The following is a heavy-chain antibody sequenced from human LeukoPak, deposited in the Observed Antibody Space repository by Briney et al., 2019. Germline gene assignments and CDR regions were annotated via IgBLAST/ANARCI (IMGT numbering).Heavy chain of an antibody. CDR2: ISSNGGST. CDR3: ARVGDFWSGYYQH. CDR1: GFTFSSYA. V-gene: IGHV3-64*01. Sequence: PGGSLRLSCAASGFTFSSYAMHWVRQAPGKGLEYVSAISSNGGSTYYANSVKGRFTISRDNSKNTLYLQMGSLRAEDMAVYYCARVGDFWSGYYQHWGQGTLVIVSS. J-gene: IGHJ4*02. D-gene: IGHD3-3*01.